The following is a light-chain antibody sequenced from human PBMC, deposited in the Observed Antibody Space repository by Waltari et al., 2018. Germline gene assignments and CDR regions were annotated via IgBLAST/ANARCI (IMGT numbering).Light chain of an antibody. J-gene: IGLJ3*02. CDR2: EVS. Sequence: QSALTQPASVSGSPGQSITMSCIRTSSDVGGYNSVSWYQQHPGKVPKLIIFEVSNRPSGLSNRFSGSKSGNTASLTISGLQAEDEADYYCTSYTSSSTWVFGGGTKLTVL. CDR1: SSDVGGYNS. CDR3: TSYTSSSTWV. V-gene: IGLV2-14*01.